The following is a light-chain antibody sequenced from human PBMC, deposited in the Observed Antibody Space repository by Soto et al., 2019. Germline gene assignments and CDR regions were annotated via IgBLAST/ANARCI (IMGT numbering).Light chain of an antibody. V-gene: IGKV3-11*01. Sequence: DIVFAQSPATLSSFPRDGVTLSCRASQYINTRLAWYQHRPGQAPRLLIYQTSLRAAGIPARFSASGSGTDFTLTISDVQPEDFALYYCHQRQSWPRTFGQGTKVDIK. CDR2: QTS. J-gene: IGKJ1*01. CDR3: HQRQSWPRT. CDR1: QYINTR.